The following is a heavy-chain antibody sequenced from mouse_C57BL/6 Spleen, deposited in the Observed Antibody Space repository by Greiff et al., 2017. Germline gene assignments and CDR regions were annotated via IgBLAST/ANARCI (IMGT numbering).Heavy chain of an antibody. Sequence: EVKLVESGEGLVKPGGSLKLSCAASGFTFSSYAMSWVRQTPEKRLEWVAYISSGGDYIYYADTVKGRFTISRDNARNTLYLQMSSLKSEDTAMYYCTRDNDYDALYAMDYLGQGTSVTVSS. D-gene: IGHD2-4*01. J-gene: IGHJ4*01. CDR2: ISSGGDYI. CDR1: GFTFSSYA. V-gene: IGHV5-9-1*02. CDR3: TRDNDYDALYAMDY.